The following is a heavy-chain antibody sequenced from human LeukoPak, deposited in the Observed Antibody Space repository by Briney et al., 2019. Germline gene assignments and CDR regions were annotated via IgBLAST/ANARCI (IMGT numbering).Heavy chain of an antibody. CDR1: GFTFSSYS. CDR2: ISSSSSYI. J-gene: IGHJ6*02. CDR3: ARGGRRDGTVSTYYFYAMDV. D-gene: IGHD3-10*01. Sequence: GGSLRLSCAASGFTFSSYSMNWVRQAPGKGLGWVSSISSSSSYIYYADSVKGRFTISRDTAGGTVSLQMDNLRVEDTAVYYCARGGRRDGTVSTYYFYAMDVWGQGTAVTVSS. V-gene: IGHV3-21*01.